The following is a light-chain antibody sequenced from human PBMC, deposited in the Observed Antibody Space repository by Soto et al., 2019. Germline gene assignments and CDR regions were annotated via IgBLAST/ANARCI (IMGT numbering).Light chain of an antibody. J-gene: IGKJ1*01. CDR3: QQYGSYSQST. V-gene: IGKV1-5*03. CDR1: QTISIW. Sequence: DIQMTQSPSTLSASVGDTVSITCRASQTISIWLAWYQQKPGKAPKLLIYQASSLESGVPSRFSGSGSGTEFTLTISSLQPDDFATYYCQQYGSYSQSTFGQGTKVEIK. CDR2: QAS.